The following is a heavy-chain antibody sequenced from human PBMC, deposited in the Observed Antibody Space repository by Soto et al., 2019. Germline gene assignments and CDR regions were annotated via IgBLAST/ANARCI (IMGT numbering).Heavy chain of an antibody. CDR1: GYTFSRYG. V-gene: IGHV1-18*01. J-gene: IGHJ5*02. Sequence: QVQLVPSGAEVKRPGASVKVSCRAFGYTFSRYGITWVRQAPGQGLEWMGWISTDSGETKDAQMIQGRVTMTTDLSTNTAFMELRRLRSDDTAVYYCGRGITGTYTDLVDPWGQGTRFTVST. D-gene: IGHD1-26*01. CDR2: ISTDSGET. CDR3: GRGITGTYTDLVDP.